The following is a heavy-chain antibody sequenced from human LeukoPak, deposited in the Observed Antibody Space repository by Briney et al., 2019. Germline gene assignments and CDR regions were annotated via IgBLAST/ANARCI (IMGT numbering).Heavy chain of an antibody. J-gene: IGHJ5*02. V-gene: IGHV4-39*01. CDR1: GGSITSSLSY. Sequence: SSETLSLTCSVSGGSITSSLSYWGWIRQPPGKGLEWIGSIYYSGSTYYSPSLKSRVTISVDTSKNQFSLKLSSVTAADTAVYYCARSIATYGPTHNWFGLWGQGILVTVSS. CDR3: ARSIATYGPTHNWFGL. CDR2: IYYSGST. D-gene: IGHD6-6*01.